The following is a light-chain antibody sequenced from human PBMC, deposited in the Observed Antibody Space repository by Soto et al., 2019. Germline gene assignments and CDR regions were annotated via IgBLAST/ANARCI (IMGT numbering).Light chain of an antibody. CDR3: QQYYGTVYS. V-gene: IGKV4-1*01. CDR2: WAS. J-gene: IGKJ2*01. CDR1: QSVLARSNNKNY. Sequence: DIVMTQSPDSLAVSLGERATINCRSSQSVLARSNNKNYLAWYQKKPGQPPKLLIYWASTRESGVPNRFSGSGSGKDFTLTISSLQAEDVAVYYCQQYYGTVYSFGQGTKLEI.